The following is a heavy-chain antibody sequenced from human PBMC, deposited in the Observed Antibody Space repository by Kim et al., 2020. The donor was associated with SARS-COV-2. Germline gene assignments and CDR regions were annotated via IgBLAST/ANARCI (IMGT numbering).Heavy chain of an antibody. V-gene: IGHV4-30-4*01. Sequence: SETLSLTCTVSGGSISSGDYYWSWIRQPPGKGLEWIGYIYYSGSTYYNPSLKSRVTISVDTSKNQFSLKLSSVTAADTAVYYCARVEGITICGVVRIVAFDFWGQGTMVTVSS. J-gene: IGHJ3*01. CDR2: IYYSGST. CDR1: GGSISSGDYY. D-gene: IGHD3-3*01. CDR3: ARVEGITICGVVRIVAFDF.